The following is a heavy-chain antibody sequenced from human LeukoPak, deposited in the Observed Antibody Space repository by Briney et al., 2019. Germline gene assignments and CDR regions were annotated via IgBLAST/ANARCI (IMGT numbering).Heavy chain of an antibody. CDR1: GFTFNSYA. Sequence: TGGSLRLSCAASGFTFNSYAMSWVRQAPGKGLEWVSAIGGSGGGTYYADSVKGRFTISRDNSKNTLYLQMNSLRAEDTAVYYCAKDLSYDFWSGYSLDYWGQGTLVTVSS. D-gene: IGHD3-3*01. CDR3: AKDLSYDFWSGYSLDY. CDR2: IGGSGGGT. J-gene: IGHJ4*02. V-gene: IGHV3-23*01.